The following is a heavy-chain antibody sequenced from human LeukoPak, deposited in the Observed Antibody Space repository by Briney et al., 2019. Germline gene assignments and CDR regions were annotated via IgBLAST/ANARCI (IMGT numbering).Heavy chain of an antibody. CDR2: ISSSSSYI. CDR1: GFTFSSYW. Sequence: GGFLRLSCAASGFTFSSYWMSWVRQAPGKGLEWVSSISSSSSYIYYADSVKGRFTISRDNAKNSLYLQMNSLRAEDTAVYYCARDFGGYDTFDYWGQGTLVTVSS. J-gene: IGHJ4*02. V-gene: IGHV3-21*01. D-gene: IGHD5-12*01. CDR3: ARDFGGYDTFDY.